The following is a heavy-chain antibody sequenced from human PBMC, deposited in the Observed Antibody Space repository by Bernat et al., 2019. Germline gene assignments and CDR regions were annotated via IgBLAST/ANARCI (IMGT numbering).Heavy chain of an antibody. CDR3: ARGDPEYSGSWYGS. CDR1: GFTFSSSW. V-gene: IGHV3-74*01. CDR2: INSDGSST. J-gene: IGHJ5*01. D-gene: IGHD6-13*01. Sequence: EVQLVESGGGLVQPGGSLRLSCAASGFTFSSSWMHWVRQAPGKGLVWVSRINSDGSSTSYADSVKGRFTISRDNAKSTLYLQVNSLRAEDTAVYYCARGDPEYSGSWYGSWGQGTLVTVSS.